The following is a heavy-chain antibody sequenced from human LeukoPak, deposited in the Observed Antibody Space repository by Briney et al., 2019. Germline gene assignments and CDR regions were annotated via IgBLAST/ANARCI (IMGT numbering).Heavy chain of an antibody. CDR2: IYYSGST. J-gene: IGHJ4*02. V-gene: IGHV4-59*01. D-gene: IGHD6-6*01. Sequence: SETLSLTCTVSGGSISSYYWSWIRQPPGKGLEWIGYIYYSGSTNYNPSLKSRVTISVDASKNQFSLKLTSVTAADTAVYYCARAASSSWAHPLHLDYWGQGTLATVSS. CDR3: ARAASSSWAHPLHLDY. CDR1: GGSISSYY.